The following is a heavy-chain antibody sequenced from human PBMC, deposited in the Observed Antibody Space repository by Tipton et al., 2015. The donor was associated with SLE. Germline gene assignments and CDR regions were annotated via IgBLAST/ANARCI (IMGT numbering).Heavy chain of an antibody. V-gene: IGHV3-33*06. D-gene: IGHD6-19*01. CDR3: AKGGSSGGRDYLDY. Sequence: SLRLSCAASGFTFSSYGMHWVRQAPGKGLEWVAVIWYDGSNKYYADSVKGRFTISRDNSKNTLYLQMNSLRAEDTAVYYCAKGGSSGGRDYLDYWGQGTLVTVSS. J-gene: IGHJ4*02. CDR1: GFTFSSYG. CDR2: IWYDGSNK.